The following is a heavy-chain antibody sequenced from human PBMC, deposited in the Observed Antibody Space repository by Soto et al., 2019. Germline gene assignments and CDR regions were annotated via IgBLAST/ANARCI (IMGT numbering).Heavy chain of an antibody. V-gene: IGHV4-34*01. CDR2: INHSGST. CDR3: AGYLCGGDCYRPYAFDI. CDR1: GGSFIGYY. Sequence: PSETLSLTCAVYGGSFIGYYWSWIRQPPGKGLEWIGEINHSGSTNYNPSLKSRVTISVDTSKNQFSLKLSSVTAADTAVYYCAGYLCGGDCYRPYAFDIWGQGTMVTVSS. D-gene: IGHD2-21*02. J-gene: IGHJ3*02.